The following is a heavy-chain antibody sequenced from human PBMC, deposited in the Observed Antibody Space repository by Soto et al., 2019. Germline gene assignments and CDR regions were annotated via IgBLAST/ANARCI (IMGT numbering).Heavy chain of an antibody. Sequence: QVQLVQSGAEVRKPGASVKVSCKASGYTFPNYGIIWVRQAPGQGLEWMAWISANNGNTKYAQKFQDRVTMTTDTSTTTANMELRSLRSDDTAVYYCARLKQLVFMDVWGQGTTVTGSS. D-gene: IGHD6-13*01. CDR1: GYTFPNYG. CDR3: ARLKQLVFMDV. J-gene: IGHJ6*02. V-gene: IGHV1-18*01. CDR2: ISANNGNT.